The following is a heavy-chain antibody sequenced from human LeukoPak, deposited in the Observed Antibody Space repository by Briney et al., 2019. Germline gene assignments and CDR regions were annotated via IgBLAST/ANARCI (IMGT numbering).Heavy chain of an antibody. D-gene: IGHD6-13*01. V-gene: IGHV5-51*01. CDR3: ARLISAAISLGDY. Sequence: GESLKISCKGSGYSFTNYWIGWVRQMPGKGLEWMGIIYPGDPDTRYSPSFQGQVTISADKSISTAYLQLSSLKASDTAMYYCARLISAAISLGDYWGQGTLVTVSS. J-gene: IGHJ4*02. CDR1: GYSFTNYW. CDR2: IYPGDPDT.